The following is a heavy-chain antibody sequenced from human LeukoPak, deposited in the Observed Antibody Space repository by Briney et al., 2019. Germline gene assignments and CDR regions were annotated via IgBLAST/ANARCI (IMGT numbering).Heavy chain of an antibody. D-gene: IGHD3-10*01. Sequence: GGSLRLSCAASGFTFSNYAMHWVRQAPGKGLEYVSAISSNGGTTYYANSVKGRFTISRDNSKNTLYLQMGSLRAEDMAVYYCARVMVRGVPDYWGQGTLVTVSS. J-gene: IGHJ4*02. CDR3: ARVMVRGVPDY. V-gene: IGHV3-64*01. CDR2: ISSNGGTT. CDR1: GFTFSNYA.